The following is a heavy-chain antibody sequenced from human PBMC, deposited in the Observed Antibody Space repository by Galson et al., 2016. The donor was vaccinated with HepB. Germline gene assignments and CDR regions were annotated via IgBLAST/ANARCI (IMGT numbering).Heavy chain of an antibody. V-gene: IGHV3-48*02. D-gene: IGHD3-22*01. CDR1: GFTFSGYK. J-gene: IGHJ4*02. CDR3: ARVDEGYYYLIDY. CDR2: ISTTSSAI. Sequence: SLRLSCAASGFTFSGYKMNWVRQAPGKALEWVSYISTTSSAIYYADSVKGRFSISRDNAESSLYLQMNSLRDEDTAVYYCARVDEGYYYLIDYWGQGTLVTVSS.